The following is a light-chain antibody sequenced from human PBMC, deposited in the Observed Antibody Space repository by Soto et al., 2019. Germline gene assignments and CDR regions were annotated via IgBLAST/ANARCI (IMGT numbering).Light chain of an antibody. CDR3: QYYDSWPPL. CDR2: GAS. V-gene: IGKV3-15*01. J-gene: IGKJ3*01. Sequence: EIVMTQSPTTLSVSPGERATLSCRASQSVRDNLAWYQQKPGQAPRLLIYGASTRATGIPVRFSGSGSGTEFTLTISSLQSEDFAVYYCQYYDSWPPLFGPGTKVDIK. CDR1: QSVRDN.